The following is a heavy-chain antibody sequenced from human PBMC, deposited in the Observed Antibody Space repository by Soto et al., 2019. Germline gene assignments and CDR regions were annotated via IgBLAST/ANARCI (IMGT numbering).Heavy chain of an antibody. V-gene: IGHV3-49*03. CDR1: GFTSGDYA. J-gene: IGHJ6*02. Sequence: GGSLRLSCTASGFTSGDYAMSWFRQAPGKGLEWVGFIRSKPYGGTTEYAASVKGRFTISRDDSKSIAYLQMNSLKTEDTSVYYCSRDRPELGIGMDVWGQGTTVTVSS. CDR2: IRSKPYGGTT. CDR3: SRDRPELGIGMDV. D-gene: IGHD3-3*02.